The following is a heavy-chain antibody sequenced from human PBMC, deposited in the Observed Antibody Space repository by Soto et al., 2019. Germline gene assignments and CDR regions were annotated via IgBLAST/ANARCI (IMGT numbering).Heavy chain of an antibody. CDR2: ISGSGGST. V-gene: IGHV3-23*01. J-gene: IGHJ6*03. CDR3: AKGPFYYYYMDV. Sequence: EVQLLESGGGLVQPGGSLRLSCAASGFTFSSYAMSWVRQAPGKGLEWVSAISGSGGSTYYADSVKGRFTISRDNSKNTLYLQMNSPRAEDTAVYYCAKGPFYYYYMDVWGKGTTVTVSS. CDR1: GFTFSSYA.